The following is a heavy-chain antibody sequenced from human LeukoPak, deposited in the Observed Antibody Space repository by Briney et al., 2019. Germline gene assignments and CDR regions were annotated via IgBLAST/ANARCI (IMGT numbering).Heavy chain of an antibody. Sequence: ASVKVSCKVSGYTLTELSMHWVRQAPGKGLEWMGGFDPEDGETIYAQKFQGRVTMTEDTSTDTAYMELSRLESGDTAVYYCTREGVYAPDPSSYHRDAFDIWGQGTEVIVSS. CDR2: FDPEDGET. V-gene: IGHV1-24*01. D-gene: IGHD3-16*02. J-gene: IGHJ3*02. CDR1: GYTLTELS. CDR3: TREGVYAPDPSSYHRDAFDI.